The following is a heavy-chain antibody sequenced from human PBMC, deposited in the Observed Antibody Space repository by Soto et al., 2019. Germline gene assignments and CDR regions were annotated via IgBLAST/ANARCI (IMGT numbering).Heavy chain of an antibody. D-gene: IGHD3-22*01. J-gene: IGHJ6*02. CDR2: IYYSGST. V-gene: IGHV4-31*03. CDR3: ARDDRAHYGMYV. CDR1: GGSISSGGYY. Sequence: QVQLQESGPGLVKPSQTLSLTCTVSGGSISSGGYYWSWIRQHPGKGLEWIGYIYYSGSTYYNPSLKSRVTKSVDTSKNQYSLKLSSVTAADTAVYYCARDDRAHYGMYVWGQGTTVTVSS.